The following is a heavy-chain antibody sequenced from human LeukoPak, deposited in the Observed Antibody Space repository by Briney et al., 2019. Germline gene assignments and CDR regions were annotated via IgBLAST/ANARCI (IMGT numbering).Heavy chain of an antibody. J-gene: IGHJ4*02. Sequence: PGRSLRLSCTAPGFTFGDYAMSWVRQAPGKGLEWVGFIRSKAYGGTTEYAASVKGRFTISRDDSKSIAYLQMNSLKTEDTAVYYCTGRNYDILTGYPYWDQGTLVTVSS. V-gene: IGHV3-49*04. CDR2: IRSKAYGGTT. CDR1: GFTFGDYA. D-gene: IGHD3-9*01. CDR3: TGRNYDILTGYPY.